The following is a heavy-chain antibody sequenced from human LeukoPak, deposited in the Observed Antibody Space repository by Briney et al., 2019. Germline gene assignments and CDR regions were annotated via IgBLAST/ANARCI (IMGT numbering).Heavy chain of an antibody. D-gene: IGHD3-10*01. CDR2: IIPIFGTA. V-gene: IGHV1-69*06. J-gene: IGHJ6*03. CDR1: GGTFSSYA. Sequence: ASVKVSCKASGGTFSSYAISWVRQAPGQGLEWMGGIIPIFGTANYAQKFQGRVTITADKSTSTAYMELSSLRSEDTAVYYCARGESFHYYGSGSYYFPYYYYYYYMDVWGKGTTVTVSS. CDR3: ARGESFHYYGSGSYYFPYYYYYYYMDV.